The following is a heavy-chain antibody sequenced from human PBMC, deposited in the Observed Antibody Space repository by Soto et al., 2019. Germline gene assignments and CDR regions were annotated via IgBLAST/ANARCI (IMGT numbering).Heavy chain of an antibody. V-gene: IGHV1-58*01. D-gene: IGHD3-9*01. CDR2: IVVGSGNT. CDR3: AAGITYGYDILTGFGD. CDR1: GFTFTSSA. J-gene: IGHJ4*02. Sequence: SVKVSCKASGFTFTSSAVQWVRQARGQRLEWIVCIVVGSGNTNYAQKFQERVTITRDMSTSTAYMELSSLRSEDTAVYYCAAGITYGYDILTGFGDWGQGTLVTVSS.